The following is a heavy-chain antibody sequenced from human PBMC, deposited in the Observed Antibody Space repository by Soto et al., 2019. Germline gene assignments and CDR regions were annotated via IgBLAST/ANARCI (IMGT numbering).Heavy chain of an antibody. V-gene: IGHV4-59*12. Sequence: SETLSLTCTVSGASTSSYYWSWIRQPPGKGLEWIGYIYYSGSTNYNPSLKSRVTISVDTSKNQFSLKLRSVTAADTAVYFCARGRDGSFFDRWGQGTLVTVSS. CDR3: ARGRDGSFFDR. J-gene: IGHJ4*02. D-gene: IGHD5-12*01. CDR1: GASTSSYY. CDR2: IYYSGST.